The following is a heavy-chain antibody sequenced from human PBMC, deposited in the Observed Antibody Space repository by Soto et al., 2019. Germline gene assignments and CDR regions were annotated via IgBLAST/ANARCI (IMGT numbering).Heavy chain of an antibody. CDR2: IFHSGNM. J-gene: IGHJ5*02. V-gene: IGHV4-31*11. CDR1: GGSISSLGYC. CDR3: AREERFSHWLDP. Sequence: PSETLSLTCAVSGGSISSLGYCWSWIRQDPGKGLEWIGHIFHSGNMDYNPSLQSRVTMSVVTSKNQFSLKLSSVTAADTAVYYCAREERFSHWLDPWGQGTLVTVSS.